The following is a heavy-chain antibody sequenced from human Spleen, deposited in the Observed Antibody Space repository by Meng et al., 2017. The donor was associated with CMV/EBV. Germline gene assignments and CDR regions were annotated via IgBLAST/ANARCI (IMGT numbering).Heavy chain of an antibody. D-gene: IGHD5-18*01. J-gene: IGHJ2*01. Sequence: QVQLQESGPGLVNPSETLSLTCTVSGGSISSYYWSWIRQPPGKGLEWIGYIYYSGSTNYNPSLKSRVTISVDTSKNQFSLKLSSVTAADTAVYYCARVGWRQWSFDLWGRGTLVTVSS. CDR2: IYYSGST. CDR1: GGSISSYY. CDR3: ARVGWRQWSFDL. V-gene: IGHV4-59*01.